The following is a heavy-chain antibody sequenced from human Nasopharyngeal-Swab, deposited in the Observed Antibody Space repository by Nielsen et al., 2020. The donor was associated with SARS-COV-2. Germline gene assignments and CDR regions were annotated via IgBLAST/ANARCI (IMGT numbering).Heavy chain of an antibody. Sequence: SGPTLVKPTQTLTLTCTFSGFSLSTSGMRVSWIRQPPGKALEWLALIDWDDDKYYSTSLKTRLTISKDTSKNQVVLTMTNMDPVDTATYYCARIPVQLERPGDYYYYGMDVWGQGTTVTVSS. CDR3: ARIPVQLERPGDYYYYGMDV. J-gene: IGHJ6*02. CDR2: IDWDDDK. V-gene: IGHV2-70*01. CDR1: GFSLSTSGMR. D-gene: IGHD1-1*01.